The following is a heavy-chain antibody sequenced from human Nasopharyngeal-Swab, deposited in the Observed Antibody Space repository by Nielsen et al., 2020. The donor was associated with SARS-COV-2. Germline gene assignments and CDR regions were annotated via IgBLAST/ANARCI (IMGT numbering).Heavy chain of an antibody. CDR2: IYPGDSDT. CDR3: ARWYSSSTYYYYYYMDV. V-gene: IGHV5-51*01. J-gene: IGHJ6*03. D-gene: IGHD6-6*01. CDR1: GYSFTSYW. Sequence: GESLKISCKGSGYSFTSYWIGWVRQMPGKGLEWMGIIYPGDSDTRYSPSFQGRVTISADKSISTAYLQWSSLKASDTAMYYCARWYSSSTYYYYYYMDVWGKGTTVTVSS.